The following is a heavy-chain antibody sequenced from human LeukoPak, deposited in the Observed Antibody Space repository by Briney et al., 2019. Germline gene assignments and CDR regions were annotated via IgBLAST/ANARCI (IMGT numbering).Heavy chain of an antibody. CDR3: ARGPNSSGWYGGGFDY. D-gene: IGHD6-19*01. Sequence: GGSLRLSCAASGFTFSSYGMHWVRQAPGKGLEWVAVIWYDGSNKYYADSVKGRFTISRDNSKNTLYLQMNSLRAEDTAAYYCARGPNSSGWYGGGFDYWGQGTLVTVSS. CDR1: GFTFSSYG. V-gene: IGHV3-33*01. J-gene: IGHJ4*02. CDR2: IWYDGSNK.